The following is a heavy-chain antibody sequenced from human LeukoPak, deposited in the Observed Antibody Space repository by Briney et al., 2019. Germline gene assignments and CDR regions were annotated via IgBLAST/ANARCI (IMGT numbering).Heavy chain of an antibody. CDR2: IIPIFGTA. CDR1: GGTFISYA. Sequence: SVKVSCKASGGTFISYAISWVRQAPGQGLEGMGGIIPIFGTANYAQKFQGRVTITTDESTSTAYMELSSLRSEDTAVYYCASNPDYDSSGSPVDYWGQGTLVTVSS. D-gene: IGHD3-22*01. CDR3: ASNPDYDSSGSPVDY. V-gene: IGHV1-69*05. J-gene: IGHJ4*02.